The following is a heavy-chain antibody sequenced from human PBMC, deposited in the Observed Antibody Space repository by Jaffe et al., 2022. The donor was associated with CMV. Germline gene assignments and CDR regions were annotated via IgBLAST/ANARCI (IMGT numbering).Heavy chain of an antibody. CDR3: AKLHWDTAMVRDMDFDY. Sequence: EVQLVESGGGLVQPGGSLRLSCAASGFTFSSYAMSWVRQAPGKGLEWVSAISGSGGSTYYADSVKGRFTISRDNSKNTLYLQMNSLRAEDTAVYYCAKLHWDTAMVRDMDFDYWGQGTLVTVSS. CDR2: ISGSGGST. J-gene: IGHJ4*02. V-gene: IGHV3-23*04. CDR1: GFTFSSYA. D-gene: IGHD5-18*01.